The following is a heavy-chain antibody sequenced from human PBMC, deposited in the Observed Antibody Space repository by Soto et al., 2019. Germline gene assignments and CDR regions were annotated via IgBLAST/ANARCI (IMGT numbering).Heavy chain of an antibody. CDR1: EFTFSNFG. CDR2: IYYDGSNE. CDR3: ARVDVVVAADAFDI. D-gene: IGHD2-15*01. V-gene: IGHV3-33*01. Sequence: QVQLVESGGGVVQPGRSLRLSCAASEFTFSNFGMHWVRQATGKGLEWVAVIYYDGSNEYYADSVKGRFTISRDNSKNTLYLQMNSLRAEDTAVYYCARVDVVVAADAFDIWGQGTMVTLSS. J-gene: IGHJ3*02.